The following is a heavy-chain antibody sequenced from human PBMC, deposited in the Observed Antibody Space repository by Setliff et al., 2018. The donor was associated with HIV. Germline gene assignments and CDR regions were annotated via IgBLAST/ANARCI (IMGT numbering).Heavy chain of an antibody. Sequence: PSETLSLTCSVSGGSINSAYYWGWIRQSPGVGLQWIGSILYSGDSYYNPALKSRVTISIDTSNNHFSLNLTSVTAADTAVYYCARLSCSSNSCPFDYWVQGTLVTVSS. D-gene: IGHD2-2*01. CDR3: ARLSCSSNSCPFDY. CDR1: GGSINSAYY. CDR2: ILYSGDS. V-gene: IGHV4-38-2*02. J-gene: IGHJ4*02.